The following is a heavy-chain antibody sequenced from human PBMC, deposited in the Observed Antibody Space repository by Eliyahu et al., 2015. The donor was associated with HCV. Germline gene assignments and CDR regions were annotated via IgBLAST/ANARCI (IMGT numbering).Heavy chain of an antibody. CDR2: INPSGGST. V-gene: IGHV1-46*01. J-gene: IGHJ6*02. D-gene: IGHD1-14*01. CDR1: GYTFTSXY. CDR3: ARDYGKYESLPMDV. Sequence: XVQLVXSGAEVKKPXAXVXVSCKAXGYTFTSXYMHWVRQAPGQGLEWXGIINPSGGSTSYAQKFQGRVTMTRDTSTSTVYMELSSLRSEDTAVYYCARDYGKYESLPMDVWGQGTTVTVSS.